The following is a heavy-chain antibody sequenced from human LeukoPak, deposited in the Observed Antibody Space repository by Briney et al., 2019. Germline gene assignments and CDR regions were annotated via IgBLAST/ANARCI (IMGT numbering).Heavy chain of an antibody. J-gene: IGHJ4*02. CDR1: GGTFSSYA. CDR3: ATDDLGYCSSTSCAHFDY. V-gene: IGHV1-69*05. Sequence: SVKVSCKASGGTFSSYAISWVRQAPGQGLEWMGGIIPIFGTANYAQKFQGRVTITTDETTSTAYMELSSLRSEDTAVYYCATDDLGYCSSTSCAHFDYWGQGTLVTVSS. CDR2: IIPIFGTA. D-gene: IGHD2-2*01.